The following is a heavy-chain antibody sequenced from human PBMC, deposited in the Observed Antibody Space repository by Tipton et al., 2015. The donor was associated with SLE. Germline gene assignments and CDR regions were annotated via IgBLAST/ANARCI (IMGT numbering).Heavy chain of an antibody. D-gene: IGHD3-3*01. V-gene: IGHV3-30*02. CDR1: GFTFGFYG. Sequence: GSLRLSCAASGFTFGFYGMHWVRQAPGKGLEWVAFIRYDGSNKYYADSVKGRFTISRDNSKNTLYLQMNSLRAEDTAVYYCAKGALRFLEWLFPFDYWGQGTLVTVSS. CDR3: AKGALRFLEWLFPFDY. CDR2: IRYDGSNK. J-gene: IGHJ4*02.